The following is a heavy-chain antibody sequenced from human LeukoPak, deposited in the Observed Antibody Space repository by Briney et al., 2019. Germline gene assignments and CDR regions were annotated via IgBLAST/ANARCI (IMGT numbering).Heavy chain of an antibody. CDR1: GGSVSGSNYY. D-gene: IGHD6-19*01. Sequence: SETLSLTCNVSGGSVSGSNYYWGWVRQPPGEGLEYIGSIYYNGNTYFKSSLKSRVTISTDTSKNEFSLKLSSVSGADTAVYYCASIRVAGMSFDNWSRGTLVTVSS. CDR2: IYYNGNT. V-gene: IGHV4-39*01. CDR3: ASIRVAGMSFDN. J-gene: IGHJ4*02.